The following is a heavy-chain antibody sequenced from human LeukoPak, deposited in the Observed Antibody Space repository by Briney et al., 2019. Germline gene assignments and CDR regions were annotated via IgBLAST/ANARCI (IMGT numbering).Heavy chain of an antibody. J-gene: IGHJ6*03. Sequence: ASVKVSCKAYGYNFATSGIGWVRQAPGQGLEWLGWISGYNGNTKSAPKLQGRVTMTTDTSTDTAYLELGSLRVDDTAIYYCARDLGPYTGSYYSYYHYMDVWGEGPRSPSP. CDR3: ARDLGPYTGSYYSYYHYMDV. D-gene: IGHD1-26*01. CDR2: ISGYNGNT. CDR1: GYNFATSG. V-gene: IGHV1-18*01.